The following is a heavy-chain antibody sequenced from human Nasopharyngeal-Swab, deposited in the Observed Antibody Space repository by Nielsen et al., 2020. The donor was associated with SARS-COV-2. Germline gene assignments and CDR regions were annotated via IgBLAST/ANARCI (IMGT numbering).Heavy chain of an antibody. V-gene: IGHV3-30*03. J-gene: IGHJ3*02. D-gene: IGHD6-19*01. CDR2: ISYDGSNK. Sequence: VRQTPGKGLEWVAVISYDGSNKYYADSVKGRFTISRDNSKNTLYLQMNSLRAEDTAVYYCAREFSVGSGWNIDIWGQGTMVTVSS. CDR3: AREFSVGSGWNIDI.